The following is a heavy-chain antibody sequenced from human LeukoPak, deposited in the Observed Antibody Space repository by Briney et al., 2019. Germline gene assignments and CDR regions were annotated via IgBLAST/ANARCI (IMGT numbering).Heavy chain of an antibody. Sequence: GGSLRLSCAASGFTFSSYEMNWVRQAPGKGLEWVSYISSSGSTIYYADSVKGRFTISRDNAKNSLYLQMNSLRAEDTAVYYCARVLFFPYSSSWQNFDYWGQGTLVTVSS. J-gene: IGHJ4*02. CDR1: GFTFSSYE. V-gene: IGHV3-48*03. CDR3: ARVLFFPYSSSWQNFDY. D-gene: IGHD6-13*01. CDR2: ISSSGSTI.